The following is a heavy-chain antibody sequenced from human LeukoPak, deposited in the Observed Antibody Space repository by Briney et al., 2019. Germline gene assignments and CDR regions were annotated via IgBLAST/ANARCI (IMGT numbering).Heavy chain of an antibody. CDR1: GYTFTSYG. Sequence: ASVKVSCKASGYTFTSYGISWVRQAPGQGLEWMGWISAYNGNTNYAQKLQGRVTMTTDTSTSTAYVELRSLRSDDTAVYYCAIFREYYDFWSGYAFWGQGTLVTVSS. CDR3: AIFREYYDFWSGYAF. D-gene: IGHD3-3*01. J-gene: IGHJ4*02. CDR2: ISAYNGNT. V-gene: IGHV1-18*01.